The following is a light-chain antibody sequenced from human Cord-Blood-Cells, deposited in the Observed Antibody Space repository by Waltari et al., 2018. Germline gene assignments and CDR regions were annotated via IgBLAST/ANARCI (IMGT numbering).Light chain of an antibody. CDR1: QSLLHSNGYNY. CDR2: LGS. CDR3: IQALLSKT. V-gene: IGKV2-28*01. J-gene: IGKJ1*01. Sequence: DIVMTLSPLALPVTSGAPASISCRSSQSLLHSNGYNYLDWYLQKPGQSAQLLIYLGSNRGSRGPDIFPYSTSCTNFTLRISRVEAEYVVVYYCIQALLSKTFGQGTKVEIK.